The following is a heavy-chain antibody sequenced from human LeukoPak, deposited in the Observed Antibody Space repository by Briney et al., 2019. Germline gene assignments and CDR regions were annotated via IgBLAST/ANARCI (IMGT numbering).Heavy chain of an antibody. CDR2: ISSSSSYI. D-gene: IGHD3-9*01. J-gene: IGHJ4*02. V-gene: IGHV3-21*01. CDR3: ARDAGHYDILTGYSSYFDY. CDR1: GFTFSSYS. Sequence: GGSLRLSCAASGFTFSSYSMNWVRQAPGEGLEWVSSISSSSSYIYYADSVKGRFTISRDIAKNSLYLQMNSLRAEDTAVYYCARDAGHYDILTGYSSYFDYWGQGTLVTVSS.